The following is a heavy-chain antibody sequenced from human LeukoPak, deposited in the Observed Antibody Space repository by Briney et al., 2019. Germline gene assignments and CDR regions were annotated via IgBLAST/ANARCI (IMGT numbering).Heavy chain of an antibody. CDR1: GYTFTSYG. CDR2: ISAYNGNT. J-gene: IGHJ4*02. Sequence: ASVKVSCKASGYTFTSYGISWVRQAPGQGLEWMGWISAYNGNTNYAQKLQGRVTMTTDTSTSTAYMELRNLRSDDTAVYYCARVAITMIVVVSPFDYWGQGTLVTVSS. D-gene: IGHD3-22*01. V-gene: IGHV1-18*01. CDR3: ARVAITMIVVVSPFDY.